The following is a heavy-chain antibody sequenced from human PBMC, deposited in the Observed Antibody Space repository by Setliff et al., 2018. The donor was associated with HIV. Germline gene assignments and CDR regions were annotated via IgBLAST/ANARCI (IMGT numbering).Heavy chain of an antibody. CDR2: IFYSGSS. D-gene: IGHD3-3*01. J-gene: IGHJ5*02. V-gene: IGHV4-59*01. Sequence: LSLTCTVSGASISTYYWSWIRQPPGKGLEWIGYIFYSGSSNYNPSLKSRVTMSVDTSKNQFSLNLTSVTAADTAVYYCARDRGSYNFWSGLARGDNWFDPWVQGTLVTVSS. CDR3: ARDRGSYNFWSGLARGDNWFDP. CDR1: GASISTYY.